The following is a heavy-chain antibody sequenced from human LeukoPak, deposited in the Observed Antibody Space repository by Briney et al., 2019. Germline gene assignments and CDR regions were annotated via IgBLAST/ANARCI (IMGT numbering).Heavy chain of an antibody. CDR2: INPNSGGT. D-gene: IGHD2-2*01. CDR3: ARPERSTSYPRAWYFDL. Sequence: ASVKVSCKASGGTFSSYAISWVRQAPGQGLEWMGRINPNSGGTNYAQKFQGRVTMTRDTSISTAYMELSRLRSDDTAVYYCARPERSTSYPRAWYFDLWGRGTLVTVSS. CDR1: GGTFSSYA. J-gene: IGHJ2*01. V-gene: IGHV1-2*06.